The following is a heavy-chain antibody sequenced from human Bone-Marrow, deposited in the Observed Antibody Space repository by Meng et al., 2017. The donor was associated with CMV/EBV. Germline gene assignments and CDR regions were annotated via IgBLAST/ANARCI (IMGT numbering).Heavy chain of an antibody. CDR1: GGSFSGYY. V-gene: IGHV4-34*01. Sequence: SETLSLTCAVYGGSFSGYYWSWIRQPPGKGLEWIGSIYHSGSTYYNPSLKSRVTISVDTSKNQFSLKLSSVAAADTAVYYCARDQGYYYYYGMDVWGQGTTVTVSS. CDR2: IYHSGST. CDR3: ARDQGYYYYYGMDV. J-gene: IGHJ6*02.